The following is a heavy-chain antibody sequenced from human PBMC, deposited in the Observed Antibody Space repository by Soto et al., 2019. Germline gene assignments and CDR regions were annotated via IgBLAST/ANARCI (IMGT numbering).Heavy chain of an antibody. CDR2: ISGSGGST. V-gene: IGHV3-23*01. D-gene: IGHD3-3*01. CDR1: GFTFSSYA. J-gene: IGHJ4*02. Sequence: PGGSLRLSCAASGFTFSSYAMSWVRQAPGKGLEWVSAISGSGGSTYYADSVKGRFTISRDNSKNTLYLQMNSLRAEDTAVYYCAKDRLAALWSGYYLFDYWGQGTLVTVS. CDR3: AKDRLAALWSGYYLFDY.